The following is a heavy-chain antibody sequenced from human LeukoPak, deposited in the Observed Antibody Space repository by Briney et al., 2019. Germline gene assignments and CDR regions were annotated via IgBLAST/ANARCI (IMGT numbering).Heavy chain of an antibody. CDR1: GFTFSNYG. CDR3: ARDLSGYYYYGMDV. CDR2: IWYDGSNK. Sequence: GGPLRLSCAASGFTFSNYGMHWVRQAPGKGLEWVAVIWYDGSNKYYADSVKGRFTISRDNSKNTLYLQMNSLRAEDTAVYYCARDLSGYYYYGMDVWGQGTTVTVSS. D-gene: IGHD1-26*01. V-gene: IGHV3-33*01. J-gene: IGHJ6*02.